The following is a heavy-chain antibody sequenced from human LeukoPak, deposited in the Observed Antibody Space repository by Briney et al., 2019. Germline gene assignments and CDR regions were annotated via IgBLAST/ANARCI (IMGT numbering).Heavy chain of an antibody. CDR3: ARDRCTNGVCYTFAY. J-gene: IGHJ4*02. CDR1: GFTFSTYS. V-gene: IGHV3-48*01. D-gene: IGHD2-8*01. Sequence: SGGSLRLSCAASGFTFSTYSMSWVRQAPGKGLEWVSYISSSSSTISYPDSVKGRFTISRDNAKNSLYLQMNNLRAEDTAVYYSARDRCTNGVCYTFAYWGQGTLVTVSS. CDR2: ISSSSSTI.